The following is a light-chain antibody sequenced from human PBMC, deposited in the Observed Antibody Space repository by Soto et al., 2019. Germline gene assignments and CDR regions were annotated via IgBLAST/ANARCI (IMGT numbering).Light chain of an antibody. CDR1: SSDVGGHNY. V-gene: IGLV2-14*01. CDR3: SSYTTTSTLRV. CDR2: EVR. J-gene: IGLJ3*02. Sequence: QSALTQPASVSGSPGQSITISCTGTSSDVGGHNYVSWYQQHPGKAPKLLIYEVRVRPSGVSIRFAGSKSANTASLTISGLQAENEADYYCSSYTTTSTLRVFGGGTK.